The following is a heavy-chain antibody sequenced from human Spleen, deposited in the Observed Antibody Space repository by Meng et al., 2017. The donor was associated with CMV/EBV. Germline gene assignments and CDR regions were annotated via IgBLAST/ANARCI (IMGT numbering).Heavy chain of an antibody. CDR3: ARDREIYCSSASCPPNH. D-gene: IGHD2-2*01. Sequence: ASVKVSCKASGDTFTSYGISWVRQAPGQGLKWMGWINTYNSNTKYAQELQGRVTMATDTSTSTGYMELRSLRSDDTAVYYCARDREIYCSSASCPPNHWGQGTLVTVSS. CDR1: GDTFTSYG. CDR2: INTYNSNT. J-gene: IGHJ5*02. V-gene: IGHV1-18*01.